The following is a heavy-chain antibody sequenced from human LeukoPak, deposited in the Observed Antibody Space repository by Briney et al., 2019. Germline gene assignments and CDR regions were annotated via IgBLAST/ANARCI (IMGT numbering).Heavy chain of an antibody. J-gene: IGHJ3*02. CDR2: IYSSGGT. V-gene: IGHV4-4*07. CDR3: ARDPSSGWAGAFDI. CDR1: GGSINSYY. D-gene: IGHD6-19*01. Sequence: SETLSLTCTVSGGSINSYYWSWIRQPAGKRMEWIGRIYSSGGTTYNPSLESRVTMSVDTSKGQFSLELSSVTAADTALYYCARDPSSGWAGAFDIWGQGTMVTVSS.